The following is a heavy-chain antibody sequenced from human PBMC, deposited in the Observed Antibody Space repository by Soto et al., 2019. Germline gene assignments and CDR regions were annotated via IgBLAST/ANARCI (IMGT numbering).Heavy chain of an antibody. J-gene: IGHJ1*01. CDR1: GFSLSDST. V-gene: IGHV3-30*18. CDR3: EKDRRPFTLGGKYFMQA. D-gene: IGHD1-26*01. CDR2: MSYDVENY. Sequence: GGSLRLSCEVSGFSLSDSTMQWVRQASCKGLDSVAGMSYDVENYRYAESVKRRFTISRDISKNTLYLHMTDLRREDTGVYFWEKDRRPFTLGGKYFMQAWGQGTLV.